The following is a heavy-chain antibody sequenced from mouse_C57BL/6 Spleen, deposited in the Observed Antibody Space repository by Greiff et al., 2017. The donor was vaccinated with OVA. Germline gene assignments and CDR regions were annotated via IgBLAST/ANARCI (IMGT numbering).Heavy chain of an antibody. D-gene: IGHD2-4*01. CDR3: ARSYYDYDGDY. V-gene: IGHV1-64*01. Sequence: QVQLLQPGAELVKPGASVKLSCKASGYTFTSYWMHWVKQRPGQGLEWIGMIHPNSGSTNYHEKFKSKATLTVDKSSSTAYMQLSSLTSEDSAVYYCARSYYDYDGDYWGKGTTLTVSS. CDR2: IHPNSGST. CDR1: GYTFTSYW. J-gene: IGHJ2*01.